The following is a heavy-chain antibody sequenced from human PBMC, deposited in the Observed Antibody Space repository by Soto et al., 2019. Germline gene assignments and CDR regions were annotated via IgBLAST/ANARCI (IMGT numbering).Heavy chain of an antibody. D-gene: IGHD6-25*01. Sequence: PGGSRRLSWAASGFTFSRYVMNWVRQAPGKGLELVSSISGLSSFIYYADSVKGRFTVSRDNAKNSLFVQMNSLTAEDTAVYYCARDPQQRLADSYYYGMDVWGQGTTVTVSS. V-gene: IGHV3-21*06. CDR3: ARDPQQRLADSYYYGMDV. CDR1: GFTFSRYV. CDR2: ISGLSSFI. J-gene: IGHJ6*02.